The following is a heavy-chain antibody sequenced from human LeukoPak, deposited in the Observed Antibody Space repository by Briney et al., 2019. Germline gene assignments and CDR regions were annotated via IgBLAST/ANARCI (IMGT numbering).Heavy chain of an antibody. CDR3: ATYTHWVAGDV. V-gene: IGHV3-7*01. Sequence: GGSLRLSCAASGFTFSDSWMSWVRQAPGKGLEWVVNMNQDGSAKGYVDSVKGRFTISRDNARNSLYLQMSSLRPEGTAVYYCATYTHWVAGDVWGQGTTVTVSS. CDR2: MNQDGSAK. CDR1: GFTFSDSW. D-gene: IGHD3-16*01. J-gene: IGHJ6*02.